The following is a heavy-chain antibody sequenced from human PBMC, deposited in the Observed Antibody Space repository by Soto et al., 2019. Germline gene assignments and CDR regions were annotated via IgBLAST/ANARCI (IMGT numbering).Heavy chain of an antibody. D-gene: IGHD3-10*01. CDR2: IYYSGST. V-gene: IGHV4-31*03. Sequence: QVQLQESGPGLVKPSQTLSLTCTVSGGSISSGGYYWSWIRQHPGKGLEWIGYIYYSGSTYYNPSLKRRVTISVDTSKNQFSLKLSSVTAADTAVYYCAIPRFSALGFFDIWGQGTMVTVSS. CDR1: GGSISSGGYY. J-gene: IGHJ3*02. CDR3: AIPRFSALGFFDI.